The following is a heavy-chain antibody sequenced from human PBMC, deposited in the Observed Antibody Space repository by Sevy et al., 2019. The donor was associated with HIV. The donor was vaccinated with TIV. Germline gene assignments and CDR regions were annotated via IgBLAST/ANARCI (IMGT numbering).Heavy chain of an antibody. CDR3: ARGIYGSGSRLGLGY. CDR1: GFTFSSYW. D-gene: IGHD3-10*01. CDR2: MGQDGSEK. Sequence: GGSLRLSCAASGFTFSSYWMTWVRQAPGKGLEWVANMGQDGSEKNYVDSVKGRFTISRDNAKNSLYLQMNSLRAEDTAVYYCARGIYGSGSRLGLGYWGQGTLVTVSS. V-gene: IGHV3-7*01. J-gene: IGHJ4*02.